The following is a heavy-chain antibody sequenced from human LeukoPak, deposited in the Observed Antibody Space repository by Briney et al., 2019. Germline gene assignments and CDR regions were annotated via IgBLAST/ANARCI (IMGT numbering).Heavy chain of an antibody. J-gene: IGHJ4*02. D-gene: IGHD5-24*01. CDR3: ALEMATIPQGY. CDR1: GGSFSDYY. CDR2: VNHSGST. V-gene: IGHV4-34*01. Sequence: SETLSLTCAVYGGSFSDYYWNWIRQPPGKGLEWIGEVNHSGSTNYNPSLKSRVNISVDTSNNHFPLNLGSVTAADTALYYCALEMATIPQGYWGQGTLVTVSS.